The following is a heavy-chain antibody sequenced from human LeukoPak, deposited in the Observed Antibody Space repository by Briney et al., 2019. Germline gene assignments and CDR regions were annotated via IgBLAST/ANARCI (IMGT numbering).Heavy chain of an antibody. V-gene: IGHV4-59*12. CDR1: GGSISSYY. CDR3: ARRKSYYYYYYMDV. Sequence: SETLSLTCTVSGGSISSYYWSWIRQPPGKGLEWIGYIYYSGSTNYNPSLESRVTISVDTSKNQFSLKLSSVTAADTAVYYCARRKSYYYYYYMDVWGKGTTVTVSS. J-gene: IGHJ6*03. CDR2: IYYSGST.